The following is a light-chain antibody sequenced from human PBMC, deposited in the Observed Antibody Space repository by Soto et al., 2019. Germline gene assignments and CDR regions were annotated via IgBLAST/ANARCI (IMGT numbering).Light chain of an antibody. CDR3: LQYGTFPRT. J-gene: IGKJ1*01. CDR2: GAS. CDR1: QSVRSSY. Sequence: EIVLTQSPGTLSLSPGERATLSCRASQSVRSSYLAWYQQNAGQAPRLLIYGASSRATGIPDRFSGSGSATDFTLTISRLEPEDFAVYYCLQYGTFPRTFGQGTKVEIK. V-gene: IGKV3-20*01.